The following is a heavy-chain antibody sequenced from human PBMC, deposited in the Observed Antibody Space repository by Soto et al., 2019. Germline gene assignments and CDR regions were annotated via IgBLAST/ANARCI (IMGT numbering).Heavy chain of an antibody. V-gene: IGHV4-61*01. CDR2: VYYTGTT. D-gene: IGHD4-17*01. J-gene: IGHJ4*02. CDR1: GFYISSGNY. Sequence: SETLSLTCAVSGFYISSGNYWGWIRQPPGKGLEWIGSVYYTGTTNYNPSLGSRVTISIDAPGNRFSMEITSVTAADTAIYYCARDTVLTGMFDFWGQGTLVTVSS. CDR3: ARDTVLTGMFDF.